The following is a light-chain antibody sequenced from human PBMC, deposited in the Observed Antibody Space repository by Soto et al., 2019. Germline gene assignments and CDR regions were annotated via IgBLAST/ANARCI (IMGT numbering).Light chain of an antibody. CDR2: GNS. J-gene: IGLJ2*01. CDR3: QSHDSSLSGYVV. Sequence: QSVLTQPPSVSGAPGQRVTISCTGSSSNIGAGYDVHWYQQLPGTAPKLLIYGNSNRPSGVPDRFSGSKSGTSASLAITGVQAEDAADYYCQSHDSSLSGYVVFGGGTKLTVL. V-gene: IGLV1-40*01. CDR1: SSNIGAGYD.